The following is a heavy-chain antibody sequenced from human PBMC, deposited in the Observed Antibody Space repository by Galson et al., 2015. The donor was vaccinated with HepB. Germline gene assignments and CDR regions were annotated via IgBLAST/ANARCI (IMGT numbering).Heavy chain of an antibody. CDR2: ISNTGSFI. CDR1: GFTFSDYY. J-gene: IGHJ5*02. Sequence: SLRLSCAASGFTFSDYYMSWIRQAPGKGLEWLSYISNTGSFIIYADSVKGRFTISRDNAKNSLYLQMNTLRPEDTAVYYCARTKWHNWFDPWGQGTLVTVSS. V-gene: IGHV3-11*06. D-gene: IGHD5-12*01. CDR3: ARTKWHNWFDP.